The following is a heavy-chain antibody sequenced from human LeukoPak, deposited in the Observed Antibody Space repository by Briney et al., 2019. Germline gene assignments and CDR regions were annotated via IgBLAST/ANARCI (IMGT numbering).Heavy chain of an antibody. V-gene: IGHV4-38-2*02. CDR3: ARGPSYGDYVPY. CDR1: GYSISSGYY. J-gene: IGHJ4*02. Sequence: SETLSLTCTVSGYSISSGYYWGWIRQPPGKGLECIGSLYHSGSTYYCPSLKSRVTISVDTSKNQFSLKLSSVTAADTAVYYCARGPSYGDYVPYWGQGTLVTVSS. D-gene: IGHD4-17*01. CDR2: LYHSGST.